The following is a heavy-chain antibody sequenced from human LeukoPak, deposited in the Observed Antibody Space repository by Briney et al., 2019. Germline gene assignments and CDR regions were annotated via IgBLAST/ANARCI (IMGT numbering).Heavy chain of an antibody. Sequence: GRSLRLSCAASGFTFSSYCMHWVRHAPGKGLEGVAVIWYDGSNKYYADSVKGRFTISRDNSKNTLYLQMNSLRAEDTAVYYCESPLAMEDAFDMWGQGTMVTVSS. J-gene: IGHJ3*02. CDR3: ESPLAMEDAFDM. D-gene: IGHD5-18*01. V-gene: IGHV3-33*01. CDR1: GFTFSSYC. CDR2: IWYDGSNK.